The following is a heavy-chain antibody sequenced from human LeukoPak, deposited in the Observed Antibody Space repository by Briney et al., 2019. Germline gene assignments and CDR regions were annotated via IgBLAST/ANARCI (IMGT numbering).Heavy chain of an antibody. CDR3: ARVGGSAAAVGTVPYYYYGMDV. CDR1: GFTFSSYA. V-gene: IGHV3-23*01. Sequence: PGGSLRLSCAASGFTFSSYAMSWVRQAPGKGLEWVSAISGSGGSTYYADSVKGRFTISRDNSKNTLYLQMNSLRAEDTAVYYCARVGGSAAAVGTVPYYYYGMDVWGRGTTVTVSS. D-gene: IGHD6-13*01. J-gene: IGHJ6*02. CDR2: ISGSGGST.